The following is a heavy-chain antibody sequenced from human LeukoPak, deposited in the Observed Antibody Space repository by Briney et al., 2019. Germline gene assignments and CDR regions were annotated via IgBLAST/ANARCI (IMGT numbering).Heavy chain of an antibody. CDR3: ATGPPNVY. J-gene: IGHJ4*02. CDR2: ISSSSIHI. V-gene: IGHV3-21*01. CDR1: GFTFSTYS. Sequence: GGSLRLSCAASGFTFSTYSMRWVRQAPGKGLEWVSSISSSSIHIYYADSVKGRFTISRDNAKNSLYLQMNSLRAEDTAVYYCATGPPNVYWGQGTLVTVSS.